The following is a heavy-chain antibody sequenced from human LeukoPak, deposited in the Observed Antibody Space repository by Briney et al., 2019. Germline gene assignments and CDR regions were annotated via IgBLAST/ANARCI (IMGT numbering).Heavy chain of an antibody. V-gene: IGHV1-24*01. J-gene: IGHJ6*03. CDR2: FDPEDGET. CDR1: GGTFSSYA. Sequence: GASVKVSCKASGGTFSSYAISWVRQAPGKGLEWMGGFDPEDGETIYAQKFQGRVTMTEDTSTDTAYMELSSLRSEDTAVYYCATQGCSGGSCYSGYYYMDVWGKGTTVTVSS. D-gene: IGHD2-15*01. CDR3: ATQGCSGGSCYSGYYYMDV.